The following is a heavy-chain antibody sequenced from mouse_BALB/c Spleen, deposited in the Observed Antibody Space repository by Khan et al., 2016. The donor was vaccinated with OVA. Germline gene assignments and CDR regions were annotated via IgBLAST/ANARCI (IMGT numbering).Heavy chain of an antibody. J-gene: IGHJ3*01. V-gene: IGHV5-6*01. CDR2: INSDGYSI. CDR1: GFTFSTYA. Sequence: EVQLVESGGDLVKPGGSLRLSCAASGFTFSTYAMSWVRQPPDKRLEWVATINSDGYSIYYPDTVKGRFTISRNNAENTLFLQMSSLKSEDTAIYYCASHLTGSFAYWGQGTLVTVSA. CDR3: ASHLTGSFAY. D-gene: IGHD3-1*01.